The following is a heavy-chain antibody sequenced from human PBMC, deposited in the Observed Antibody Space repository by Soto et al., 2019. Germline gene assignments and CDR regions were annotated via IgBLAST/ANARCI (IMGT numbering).Heavy chain of an antibody. Sequence: QEQLVQCGAEVKEPGASVKVSCKASGYTFINYYIHWVRQAPGQGLEWMAIINPMGGSTNHAQELQGRVTLTSDTSTSTVYMELSSLRFEDTALFYCARDLAAGDLWGQGTLVTVSS. D-gene: IGHD6-13*01. CDR3: ARDLAAGDL. V-gene: IGHV1-46*01. J-gene: IGHJ5*02. CDR2: INPMGGST. CDR1: GYTFINYY.